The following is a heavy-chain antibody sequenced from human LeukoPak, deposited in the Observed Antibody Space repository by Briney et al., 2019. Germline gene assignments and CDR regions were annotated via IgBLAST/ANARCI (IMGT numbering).Heavy chain of an antibody. CDR2: IIPILGIA. CDR1: GGTFSSYT. D-gene: IGHD2-2*01. Sequence: SVKVSCKASGGTFSSYTISWVRQAPGQGLEWMGRIIPILGIANYAQKFQGRVTITADKSTSTAYMELSSLRSEDTAVYYCARDGVPAATTDSLSYYYYYMDVWGKGTTVTVSS. J-gene: IGHJ6*03. V-gene: IGHV1-69*04. CDR3: ARDGVPAATTDSLSYYYYYMDV.